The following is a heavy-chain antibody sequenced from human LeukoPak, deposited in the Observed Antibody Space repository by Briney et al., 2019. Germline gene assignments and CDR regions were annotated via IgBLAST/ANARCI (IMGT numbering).Heavy chain of an antibody. CDR2: IFHTGST. Sequence: SETLSLTCSVSGYSISDGTYHWGWIRQPPGKGLGWIGSIFHTGSTLYNPPLRSRVTMSVDTSKNQFSLQLSSVTAADTAVFYCARHLYRGVTEYWGQGTLVTVSS. D-gene: IGHD3-10*01. CDR1: GYSISDGTYH. V-gene: IGHV4-39*01. J-gene: IGHJ4*02. CDR3: ARHLYRGVTEY.